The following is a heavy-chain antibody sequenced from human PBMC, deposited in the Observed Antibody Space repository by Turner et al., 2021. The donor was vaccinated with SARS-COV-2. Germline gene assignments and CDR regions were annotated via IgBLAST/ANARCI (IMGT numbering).Heavy chain of an antibody. J-gene: IGHJ4*02. CDR1: GFTVRSNY. D-gene: IGHD2-15*01. Sequence: EVQLVESGGGLIQPGGSLRLSCAASGFTVRSNYMSWVREAAGKGVEWVSAISGSGGSTYYADSVKGRFTISRDNSKNTLYLQMNSLRVDDTAVYYCAKDLGREYCSGGACYYWGQGTLVTVSS. CDR2: ISGSGGST. CDR3: AKDLGREYCSGGACYY. V-gene: IGHV3-23*04.